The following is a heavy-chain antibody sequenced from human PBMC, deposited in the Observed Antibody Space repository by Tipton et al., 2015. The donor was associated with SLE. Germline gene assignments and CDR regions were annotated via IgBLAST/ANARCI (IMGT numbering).Heavy chain of an antibody. CDR3: ASGRAVAGGDYFDY. D-gene: IGHD6-19*01. Sequence: TLSLTCKVSGGSISRYYWSRIRQPPGKGLDYIESIYYSGSTNYNPSLKSRVTISVDTSKNQFSLKLSSVTAADTAVYYCASGRAVAGGDYFDYWGQGTLVTVSS. V-gene: IGHV4-59*01. CDR2: IYYSGST. J-gene: IGHJ4*02. CDR1: GGSISRYY.